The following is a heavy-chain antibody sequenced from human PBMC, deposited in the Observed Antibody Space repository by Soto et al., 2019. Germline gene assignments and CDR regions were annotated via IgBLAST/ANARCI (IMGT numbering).Heavy chain of an antibody. Sequence: LSLTCAVSGGSISSGGYSWSWIRQPPGKGLEWIGYIYHSGSTNYNPSLKSRVTISVDTSKNQFSLKLSSVTAADTAVYYCARGDTKYCSGGSCYSPLSAYYYYGMDVWGQGTTVTVSS. CDR1: GGSISSGGYS. CDR3: ARGDTKYCSGGSCYSPLSAYYYYGMDV. J-gene: IGHJ6*02. D-gene: IGHD2-15*01. CDR2: IYHSGST. V-gene: IGHV4-30-2*01.